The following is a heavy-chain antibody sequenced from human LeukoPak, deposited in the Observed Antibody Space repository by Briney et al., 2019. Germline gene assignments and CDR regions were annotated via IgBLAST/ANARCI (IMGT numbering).Heavy chain of an antibody. CDR1: GGSISSGDYY. CDR2: IYYSGST. V-gene: IGHV4-30-4*01. J-gene: IGHJ4*02. Sequence: PSETLSLTCTVSGGSISSGDYYWSWVRQPPGKGLEWIGYIYYSGSTYYNPSLKSRVTISVDTSKNQFSLKLSSVTAADTAVYYCARVPTYYYDSSGYSFDYWGQGTLVTVSS. CDR3: ARVPTYYYDSSGYSFDY. D-gene: IGHD3-22*01.